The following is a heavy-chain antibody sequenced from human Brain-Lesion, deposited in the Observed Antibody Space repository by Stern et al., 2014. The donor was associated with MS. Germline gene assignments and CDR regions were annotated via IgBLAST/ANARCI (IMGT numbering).Heavy chain of an antibody. V-gene: IGHV4-61*02. D-gene: IGHD2-2*01. Sequence: QLQLQESGPGLVKPSQTLSLSCTVSGGSISSGGYYWSWIRQPAGKGLEWIGRIFNSGSTSYKPPLKSRVTISIETSKNQFPLRLNSMTAADTAVYYCARGRVVPGFQYYATDVWGQGTTVIVSS. CDR1: GGSISSGGYY. CDR2: IFNSGST. CDR3: ARGRVVPGFQYYATDV. J-gene: IGHJ6*02.